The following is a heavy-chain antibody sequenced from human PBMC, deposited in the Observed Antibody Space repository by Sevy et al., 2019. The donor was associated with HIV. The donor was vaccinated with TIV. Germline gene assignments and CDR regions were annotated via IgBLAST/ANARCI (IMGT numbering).Heavy chain of an antibody. CDR2: IYYSGST. D-gene: IGHD3-22*01. V-gene: IGHV4-59*01. Sequence: SETLSLTCTVSGGSISSYYWSWIRQPPGKGLEWIGYIYYSGSTNYNPSLKGRVTISVDTSKNQFALKLSSVTAADTAVYYGARELYDSSGYNYFDYWGQGALVTVSS. J-gene: IGHJ4*02. CDR3: ARELYDSSGYNYFDY. CDR1: GGSISSYY.